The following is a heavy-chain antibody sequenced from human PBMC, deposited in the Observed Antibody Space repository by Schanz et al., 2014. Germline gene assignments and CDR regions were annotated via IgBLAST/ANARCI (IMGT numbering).Heavy chain of an antibody. D-gene: IGHD1-26*01. CDR3: ARDPYSASYFPSPPLYGLDV. Sequence: QVQLVQSGSELKKPGASVKVSCQASGYTFTGYYIHWVRQAPGQGLEWMATINPSGGSTSFAQKFQGRVTMTRATSTSTVNMELTSLRSEDTAVYYCARDPYSASYFPSPPLYGLDVWGQGTTVTVSS. CDR2: INPSGGST. CDR1: GYTFTGYY. V-gene: IGHV1-46*01. J-gene: IGHJ6*02.